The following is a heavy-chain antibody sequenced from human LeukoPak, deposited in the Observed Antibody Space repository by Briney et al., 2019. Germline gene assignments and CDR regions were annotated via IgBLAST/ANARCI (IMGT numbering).Heavy chain of an antibody. CDR3: ARGPTNYDILTGYRKGPFDY. J-gene: IGHJ4*02. Sequence: SETLSLTCTVSGGSISSSSYYWGWIRQPPGKGLEWIGSIYYSGSTYYNPSLKSRVTISVDTSKNQFSLKLSSVTAADTAVYYCARGPTNYDILTGYRKGPFDYWGQGTLVTVTS. CDR1: GGSISSSSYY. V-gene: IGHV4-39*01. CDR2: IYYSGST. D-gene: IGHD3-9*01.